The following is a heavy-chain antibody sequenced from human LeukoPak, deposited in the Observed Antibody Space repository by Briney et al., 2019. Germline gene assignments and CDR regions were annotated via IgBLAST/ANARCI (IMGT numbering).Heavy chain of an antibody. CDR2: IYWDDDK. Sequence: SGPTLVNPTQTLTLTCTFSGFSLSTSGVGVGWIRRPPGKALEWLALIYWDDDKRYSPSLKSRLTITKDTSKNQVVLTMTIMDPVDTATYYCAHIDHDKASGDAFDIWGQGTMVTVSS. V-gene: IGHV2-5*02. CDR3: AHIDHDKASGDAFDI. CDR1: GFSLSTSGVG. J-gene: IGHJ3*02. D-gene: IGHD3-10*01.